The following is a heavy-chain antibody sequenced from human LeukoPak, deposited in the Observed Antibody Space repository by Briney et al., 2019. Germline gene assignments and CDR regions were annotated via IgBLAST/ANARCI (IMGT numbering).Heavy chain of an antibody. CDR3: ARSDYGDPNPFDY. J-gene: IGHJ4*02. D-gene: IGHD4-17*01. CDR1: GGSISTYY. V-gene: IGHV4-59*08. CDR2: VYDSGST. Sequence: SETLSLTCTVSGGSISTYYWSWIRQPPGKGLEWIGYVYDSGSTNYNPSLKSRATISVDTSKNQFSLNLSSVTAADTAVYYCARSDYGDPNPFDYWGQGTLVTVSS.